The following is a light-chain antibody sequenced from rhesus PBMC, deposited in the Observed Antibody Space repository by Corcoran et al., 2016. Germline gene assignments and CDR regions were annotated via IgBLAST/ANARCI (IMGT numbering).Light chain of an antibody. CDR1: QGITND. V-gene: IGKV1-22*01. CDR3: QHYSSTPFT. J-gene: IGKJ3*01. CDR2: EAS. Sequence: DIQMTQSPSSLSASVGDRVTITCRASQGITNDLAGYQQKPRETPKLLIFEASSLQSGIPSRFSGSGSGTDFTLTISSLKFEDFATDYCQHYSSTPFTFGPGTKLDIK.